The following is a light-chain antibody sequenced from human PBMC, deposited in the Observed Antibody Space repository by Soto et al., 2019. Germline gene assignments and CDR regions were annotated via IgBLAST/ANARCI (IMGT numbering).Light chain of an antibody. CDR3: KQYNSFSKT. CDR2: AAS. CDR1: QSIGYW. Sequence: DIQMTQSPSTLSASMGDRVTITCRASQSIGYWLAWYQQKPGKAPNLLIYAASTLETGVPSRFSGSGFGTEFTLTIASLQPDDSATYYCKQYNSFSKTFGRGTKVDIK. J-gene: IGKJ1*01. V-gene: IGKV1-5*01.